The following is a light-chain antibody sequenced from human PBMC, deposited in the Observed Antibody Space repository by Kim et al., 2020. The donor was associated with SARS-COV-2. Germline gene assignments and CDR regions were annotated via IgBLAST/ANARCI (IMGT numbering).Light chain of an antibody. CDR2: HSD. V-gene: IGLV1-44*01. Sequence: GQGVTISCSGGSSNIGSYTVNWYQQLPPTAPKLLIYHSDLRPSGVPDRFSGSKSGTSASLAISGLQSEDEADYYCAAWDDRLNGWVFGGGTKLTVL. CDR3: AAWDDRLNGWV. J-gene: IGLJ3*02. CDR1: SSNIGSYT.